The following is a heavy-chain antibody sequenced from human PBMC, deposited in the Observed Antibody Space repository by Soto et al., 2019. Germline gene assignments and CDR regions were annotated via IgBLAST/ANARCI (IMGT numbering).Heavy chain of an antibody. J-gene: IGHJ5*02. CDR2: IYWDDDK. V-gene: IGHV2-5*02. D-gene: IGHD3-16*02. CDR3: AHSGTYDYIWGSYRLNWFDP. CDR1: GFSLSTSGLG. Sequence: SGPTLVNPTQTLTLTCTFSGFSLSTSGLGVGWIRQPPGKALEWLALIYWDDDKRYSPSLKSRLTITKDTSKNQVVLTMTNMDPVDTATYYCAHSGTYDYIWGSYRLNWFDPWRQATLVTVSS.